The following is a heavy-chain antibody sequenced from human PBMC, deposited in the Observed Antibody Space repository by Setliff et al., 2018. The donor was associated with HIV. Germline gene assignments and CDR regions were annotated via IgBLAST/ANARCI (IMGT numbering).Heavy chain of an antibody. CDR3: ALANIVSTARWNH. CDR1: GYIFSGYY. D-gene: IGHD3-16*02. CDR2: INYNNGDT. J-gene: IGHJ5*02. V-gene: IGHV1-2*02. Sequence: VKVSCKTSGYIFSGYYLHWLRRAPGQGLEWMGWINYNNGDTQYADEFQGRVTMTKDTSTSTVYVDLNRLTSDDTAVYYCALANIVSTARWNHWGRGTLVTVSS.